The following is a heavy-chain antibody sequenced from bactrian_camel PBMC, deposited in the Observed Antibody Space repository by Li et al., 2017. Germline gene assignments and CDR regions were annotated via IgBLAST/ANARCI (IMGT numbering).Heavy chain of an antibody. CDR1: GYKSGSGC. D-gene: IGHD3*01. Sequence: HVQLVESGGGSVQTGGSLRLSCKVSGYKSGSGCMGWFRQAPGKEREAVATYDSTDNHTTYADAVRGRFSISKDHAKNTLYLQMDSLRPEDTAMYYCAAGQGVGVGTLLRRHVNYWGQGTQVTVS. CDR3: AAGQGVGVGTLLRRHVNY. V-gene: IGHV3-2*01. J-gene: IGHJ4*01. CDR2: YDSTDNHT.